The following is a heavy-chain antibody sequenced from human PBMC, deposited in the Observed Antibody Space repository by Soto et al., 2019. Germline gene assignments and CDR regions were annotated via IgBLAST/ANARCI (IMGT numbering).Heavy chain of an antibody. V-gene: IGHV4-34*01. J-gene: IGHJ5*02. CDR2: INHSGST. CDR1: GGSFSGYY. D-gene: IGHD3-3*01. Sequence: SETLSLTCAVYGGSFSGYYWSWIRQPPGKGLEWIGEINHSGSTNYNPSLKSRATISVDTSKNQFSLKLSSVTAADTAVYYCARAIVILEWSKGWFAPWGQGTLVTVSS. CDR3: ARAIVILEWSKGWFAP.